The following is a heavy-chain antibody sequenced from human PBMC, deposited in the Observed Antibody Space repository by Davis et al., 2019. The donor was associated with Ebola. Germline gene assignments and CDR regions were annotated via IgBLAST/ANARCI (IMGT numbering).Heavy chain of an antibody. J-gene: IGHJ4*02. CDR2: ISYSSSYI. Sequence: GESLKISCVASGFTFGDHAMNWVRQAPGKGLEWVSSISYSSSYIFYADSVKGRFTISRDNAKNSLYLQMNSLRAEDTAVYYCARDWQSDFWGQGTLVTVSS. V-gene: IGHV3-21*06. CDR3: ARDWQSDF. D-gene: IGHD6-19*01. CDR1: GFTFGDHA.